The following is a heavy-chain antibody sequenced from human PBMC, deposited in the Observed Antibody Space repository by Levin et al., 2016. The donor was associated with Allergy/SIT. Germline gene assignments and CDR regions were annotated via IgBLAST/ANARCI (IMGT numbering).Heavy chain of an antibody. V-gene: IGHV1-46*01. J-gene: IGHJ6*02. CDR3: ARAEGSEYSSGYYYGMDV. Sequence: WVRQAPGQGLEWMGIINPSLGTTTYAPKFQGRITMTRDTSTSTVYMEMTSLRSEDTAVYFCARAEGSEYSSGYYYGMDVWGPGTTVTVSS. D-gene: IGHD6-19*01. CDR2: INPSLGTT.